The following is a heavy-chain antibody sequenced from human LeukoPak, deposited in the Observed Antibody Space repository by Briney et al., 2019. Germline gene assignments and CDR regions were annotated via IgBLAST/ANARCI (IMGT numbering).Heavy chain of an antibody. CDR3: AKGPNFGSWRAVDY. CDR1: DSSFRRYD. J-gene: IGHJ4*02. D-gene: IGHD3-10*01. V-gene: IGHV3-23*01. CDR2: IAADGAS. Sequence: GGSLRLSCAASDSSFRRYDMSWVRQTLEKGLEWVSSIAADGASFYADSVRGRFTHSRDKSQNILYLQMNSLRADDTAMYHCAKGPNFGSWRAVDYWGQGRLVTVSS.